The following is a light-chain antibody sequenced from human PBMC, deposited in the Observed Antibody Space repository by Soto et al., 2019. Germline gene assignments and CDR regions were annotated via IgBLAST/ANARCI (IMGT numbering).Light chain of an antibody. V-gene: IGLV2-14*02. CDR2: EVI. J-gene: IGLJ1*01. CDR1: SSDVGSYSL. CDR3: SSYTRSSTLEFHV. Sequence: QSALTQPASVSGSPGQSITISCTGTSSDVGSYSLLSWYQHHPGKAPKLIIYEVINGPSGVSNRFSGSKSGNTTSLTISGLQAEDEADYYCSSYTRSSTLEFHVFGTGTKVTVL.